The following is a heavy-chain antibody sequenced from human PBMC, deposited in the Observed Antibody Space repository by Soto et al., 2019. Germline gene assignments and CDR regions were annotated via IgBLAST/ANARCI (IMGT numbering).Heavy chain of an antibody. J-gene: IGHJ4*02. D-gene: IGHD4-17*01. CDR2: IYNSGGS. Sequence: PSETLSLTCSVSGASVRSGDYYWSSIRQAPGKGLEWIGYIYNSGGSYYNPSLKGRRTISIDTSKNQFSLKLNSVTAADTAIYYCVGTGTTDDYWGRGTLVTVSS. CDR1: GASVRSGDYY. V-gene: IGHV4-30-4*01. CDR3: VGTGTTDDY.